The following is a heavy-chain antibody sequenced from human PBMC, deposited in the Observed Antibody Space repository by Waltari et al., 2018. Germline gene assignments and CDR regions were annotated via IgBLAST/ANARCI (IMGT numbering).Heavy chain of an antibody. J-gene: IGHJ3*02. V-gene: IGHV5-51*01. Sequence: EVQLVQSGAEVKKPGESLKISCKGSGYSFTSYWIGWVRQMPGKGLEWVGIIYPGDSDTRYSPSFQVQVTISADKSISTAYLQWSSLKASDTAMYYCSRAWEVAGTSGAFDIWGQGTMVTVSS. CDR1: GYSFTSYW. CDR3: SRAWEVAGTSGAFDI. D-gene: IGHD6-19*01. CDR2: IYPGDSDT.